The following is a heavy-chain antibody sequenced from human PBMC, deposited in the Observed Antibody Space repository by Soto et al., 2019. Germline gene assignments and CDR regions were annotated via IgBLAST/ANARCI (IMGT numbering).Heavy chain of an antibody. CDR3: ARGLGYYDILTGYYAPYYYGMDV. V-gene: IGHV4-31*03. D-gene: IGHD3-9*01. CDR2: IYYSGST. J-gene: IGHJ6*02. Sequence: SETLSLTCSVSGGSISSGGYYWSWIRQHPGKGLEWIGYIYYSGSTYYNPSLKSRVTISVDTSKNQFSLKLSSVTAADTAVYYCARGLGYYDILTGYYAPYYYGMDVWGQGTTVTVSS. CDR1: GGSISSGGYY.